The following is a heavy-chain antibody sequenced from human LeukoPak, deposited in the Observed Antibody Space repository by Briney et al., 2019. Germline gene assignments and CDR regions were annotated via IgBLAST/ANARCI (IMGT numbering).Heavy chain of an antibody. D-gene: IGHD3-22*01. Sequence: SVKVSCKASGGTFSSYAISWVRQAPGQGLEWMGRIIPILGLANYAQKFQGRVTITADKSTSTAYMELSSLRSEDTAVYYCARPSRYYYDSSGYYSFDYWGQGTLVTVSS. V-gene: IGHV1-69*04. CDR3: ARPSRYYYDSSGYYSFDY. CDR1: GGTFSSYA. J-gene: IGHJ4*02. CDR2: IIPILGLA.